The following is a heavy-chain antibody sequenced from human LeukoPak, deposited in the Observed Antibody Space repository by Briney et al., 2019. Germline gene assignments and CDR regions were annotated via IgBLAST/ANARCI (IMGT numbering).Heavy chain of an antibody. CDR3: ARVRGSGWFDP. J-gene: IGHJ5*02. CDR2: IYCSGST. CDR1: GGSIRSYY. Sequence: SETLSLICTVSGGSIRSYYWSWIRHPPGKGLVWIGYIYCSGSTNYNPSLKSRVTISVDTSKNQFSLKLSSVTAADTAVYYCARVRGSGWFDPWGQGTLATVSS. D-gene: IGHD3-16*01. V-gene: IGHV4-59*01.